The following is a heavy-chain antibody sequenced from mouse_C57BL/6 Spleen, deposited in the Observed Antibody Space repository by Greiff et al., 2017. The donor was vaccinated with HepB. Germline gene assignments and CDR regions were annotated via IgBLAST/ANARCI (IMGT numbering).Heavy chain of an antibody. CDR2: IYPGDGDT. V-gene: IGHV1-80*01. D-gene: IGHD1-1*01. Sequence: QVQLQQSGAELVKPGASVKISCKASGYSFSSYWMNWVKQRPGKGLEWIGQIYPGDGDTNYNGKFKGKATLTADKSSSTAYMQLSSLTSEDSAVYFCARSRYYGSYWYFDVWGTGTTVTVSS. CDR3: ARSRYYGSYWYFDV. J-gene: IGHJ1*03. CDR1: GYSFSSYW.